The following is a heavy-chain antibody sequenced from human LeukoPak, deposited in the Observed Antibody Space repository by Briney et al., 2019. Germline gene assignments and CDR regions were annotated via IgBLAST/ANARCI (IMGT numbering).Heavy chain of an antibody. CDR3: ARDRIWENSHYYGMDV. CDR2: IYYSGST. J-gene: IGHJ6*02. CDR1: GGSISSGDYY. V-gene: IGHV4-30-4*02. Sequence: SETLSLTCTVSGGSISSGDYYWSWIRQPPGKGLEWIGYIYYSGSTYYNPSLKSRVTISVDTSKDQFSLKLSSVTAADTAVYYCARDRIWENSHYYGMDVWGQGTTVTVSS. D-gene: IGHD1-26*01.